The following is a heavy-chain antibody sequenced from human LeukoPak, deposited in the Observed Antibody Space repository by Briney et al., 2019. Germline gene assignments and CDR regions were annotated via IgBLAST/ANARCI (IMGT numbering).Heavy chain of an antibody. D-gene: IGHD2-2*01. CDR2: IYYSGST. CDR1: GGSISSGGYY. Sequence: SETLSLTCTVSGGSISSGGYYWSWIRQHPGKGLEWIGYIYYSGSTNYNPSLKSRVTISVDTSKNQFSLKLSSVTAADTAVYYCARAEYQLTPLDYWGQGTLVTVSS. V-gene: IGHV4-61*08. CDR3: ARAEYQLTPLDY. J-gene: IGHJ4*02.